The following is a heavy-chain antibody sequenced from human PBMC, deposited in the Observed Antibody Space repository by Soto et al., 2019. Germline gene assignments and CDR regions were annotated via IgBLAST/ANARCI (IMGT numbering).Heavy chain of an antibody. CDR1: GFAFSSYA. V-gene: IGHV3-23*01. CDR3: ARGPITQTSFIDH. D-gene: IGHD1-20*01. CDR2: ISGSGGST. Sequence: PGGSLRLSCAASGFAFSSYAMSWVRQAPGKGLEWVSAISGSGGSTYYADSVKGRFTISRDNSKDTLYLQMHSLRSDDTAVYFCARGPITQTSFIDHWGQGTLVTVSS. J-gene: IGHJ4*02.